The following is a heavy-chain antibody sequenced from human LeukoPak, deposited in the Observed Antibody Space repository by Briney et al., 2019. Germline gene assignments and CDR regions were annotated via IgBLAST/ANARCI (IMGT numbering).Heavy chain of an antibody. V-gene: IGHV3-7*01. Sequence: GGSLRLSCAASGFTFSSYEMNWVRQAPGKGLEWVANIKQDGSEKYYVDSVKGRFTISRDNAKNSLYLQMNSLRAEDTAVYYCAKVWLAAAAFDAFDIWGQGTMVTVSS. CDR3: AKVWLAAAAFDAFDI. J-gene: IGHJ3*02. D-gene: IGHD6-13*01. CDR1: GFTFSSYE. CDR2: IKQDGSEK.